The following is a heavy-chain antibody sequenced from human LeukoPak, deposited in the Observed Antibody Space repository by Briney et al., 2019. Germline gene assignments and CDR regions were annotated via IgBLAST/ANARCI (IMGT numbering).Heavy chain of an antibody. V-gene: IGHV3-11*04. CDR2: ISSSGSTI. J-gene: IGHJ4*02. CDR3: ATSPTCTNTNCHSRYLES. Sequence: PGGSLRLSCAASGFTFSDYYMSWIRQAPGKGLEWVSYISSSGSTIYYADSVKGRFTISRDNAKNSLYLQMHGLRAEDTAFYYCATSPTCTNTNCHSRYLESWGQGTLVTVSS. CDR1: GFTFSDYY. D-gene: IGHD2-2*01.